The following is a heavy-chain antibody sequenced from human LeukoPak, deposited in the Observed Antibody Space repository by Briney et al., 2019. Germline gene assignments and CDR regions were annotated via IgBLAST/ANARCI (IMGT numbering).Heavy chain of an antibody. CDR1: GFTVSSNY. Sequence: GGSLRLSCAASGFTVSSNYMSWVRQAPGKGLEWVSVIYSGGSTYYADSVKGRFTISRDNSKNTLYLQMNSLRAEDTAVYYCASTYYYDSSGYLTRYRDYWGQGTLVTVSS. V-gene: IGHV3-53*01. CDR2: IYSGGST. D-gene: IGHD3-22*01. J-gene: IGHJ4*02. CDR3: ASTYYYDSSGYLTRYRDY.